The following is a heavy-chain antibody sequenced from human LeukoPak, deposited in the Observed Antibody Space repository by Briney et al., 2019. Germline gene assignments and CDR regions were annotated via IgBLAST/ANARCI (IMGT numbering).Heavy chain of an antibody. V-gene: IGHV1-3*03. Sequence: ASVKVSCKASGYTFTSYAMHWVRQAPGQRLEWMGWINAGNGNTKYSQEFQGRVTITTDESTSTAYMELSSLRSEDTAVYYCARGVAAAGRGLDYWGQGTLVTVSS. CDR2: INAGNGNT. J-gene: IGHJ4*02. CDR1: GYTFTSYA. D-gene: IGHD6-13*01. CDR3: ARGVAAAGRGLDY.